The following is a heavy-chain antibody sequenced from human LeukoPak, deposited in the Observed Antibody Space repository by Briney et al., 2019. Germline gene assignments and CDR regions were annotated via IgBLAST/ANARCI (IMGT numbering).Heavy chain of an antibody. Sequence: GGSLRLSCAASGFTFSNYGIHWVRQAPGKGLEWVAVISYDGLNKNHADTVKGRFTISRDNSRNTLSLQMNSLRVEDTAVYYCAKGVRSGYDRLDYWGQGALVTVSS. CDR3: AKGVRSGYDRLDY. CDR2: ISYDGLNK. CDR1: GFTFSNYG. V-gene: IGHV3-30*18. J-gene: IGHJ4*02. D-gene: IGHD5-12*01.